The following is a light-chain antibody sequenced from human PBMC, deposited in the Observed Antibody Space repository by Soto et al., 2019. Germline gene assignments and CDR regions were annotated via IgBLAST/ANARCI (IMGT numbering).Light chain of an antibody. CDR3: CSFAGNYIYV. V-gene: IGLV2-11*01. CDR2: DVS. J-gene: IGLJ1*01. Sequence: QSVLAQPRSVSGSPGQSVTISCTGTSSDVGGYNYVSWYLQHPGKAPKVMIYDVSKRPSGVPDRFSGSKPGNTASLTISGLQSEDEADYCCCSFAGNYIYVFGTGTKVTVL. CDR1: SSDVGGYNY.